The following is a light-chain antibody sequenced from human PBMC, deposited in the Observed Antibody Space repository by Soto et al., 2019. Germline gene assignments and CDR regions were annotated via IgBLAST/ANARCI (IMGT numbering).Light chain of an antibody. Sequence: SSELTQPPSVSVSPGQTASITCSGDKLGDKYACWYQQKPGQSPVLVIYQDSKRPSGIPERFSGSNSGNTATLTISGTQAMDEADYYCQAWDSSTVVFGGGTKLPS. CDR3: QAWDSSTVV. CDR1: KLGDKY. J-gene: IGLJ2*01. CDR2: QDS. V-gene: IGLV3-1*01.